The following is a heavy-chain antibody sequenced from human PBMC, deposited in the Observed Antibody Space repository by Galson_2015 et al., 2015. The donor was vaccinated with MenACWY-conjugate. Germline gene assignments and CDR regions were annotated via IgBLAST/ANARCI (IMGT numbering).Heavy chain of an antibody. J-gene: IGHJ4*02. D-gene: IGHD3-10*01. CDR2: ISASDGST. CDR1: GFTFSNYA. V-gene: IGHV3-23*01. Sequence: SLRLSCAASGFTFSNYAMNWVRQAPGKGLEWVTAISASDGSTYYADSVKGRFTISRDISKNTLYLQMNSLRVEDTAIYYCAKDLSGSGSYSPFDYWGQGTLVTVSS. CDR3: AKDLSGSGSYSPFDY.